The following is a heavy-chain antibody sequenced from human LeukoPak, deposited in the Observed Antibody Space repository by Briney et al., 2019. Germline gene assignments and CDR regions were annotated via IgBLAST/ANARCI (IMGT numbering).Heavy chain of an antibody. Sequence: PGGSLRLSCAASGFTFSSYWMHWVRQAPGKGLVWVSRINSDGSSTSYADSVKGRFTISRDNAKNTLYLQMNSLRAEDTAVYYCAREYKTGPFDYWGQGTLVTVSS. D-gene: IGHD1-1*01. CDR2: INSDGSST. J-gene: IGHJ4*02. CDR3: AREYKTGPFDY. V-gene: IGHV3-74*01. CDR1: GFTFSSYW.